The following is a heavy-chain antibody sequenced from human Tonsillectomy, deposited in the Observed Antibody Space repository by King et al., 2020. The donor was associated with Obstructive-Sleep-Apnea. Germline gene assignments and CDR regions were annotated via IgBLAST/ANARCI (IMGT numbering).Heavy chain of an antibody. Sequence: VQLVESGAEVMKPGASVKVYCKASGYIFTSYGVSWVRQAPGQGLEWMGSISAYNGHTNYAQKLQGRVTMTTDTSTSTAYMDLRSLRSDDTAVYYCARDQYQLLSPFDYWGQGTLVTVSS. CDR3: ARDQYQLLSPFDY. CDR2: ISAYNGHT. CDR1: GYIFTSYG. V-gene: IGHV1-18*04. D-gene: IGHD2-2*01. J-gene: IGHJ4*02.